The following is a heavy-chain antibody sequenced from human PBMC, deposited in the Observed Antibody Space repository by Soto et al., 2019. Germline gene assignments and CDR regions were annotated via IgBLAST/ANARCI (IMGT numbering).Heavy chain of an antibody. CDR1: GFTFSSYS. V-gene: IGHV3-21*01. D-gene: IGHD2-2*01. J-gene: IGHJ5*02. CDR2: ISSSSSYI. Sequence: EVQLVESGGGLVKPGGSLRLSCAASGFTFSSYSMNWVRQAPGKGLEWVSSISSSSSYIYYADSVKGRFTISRDNAKNSLDLQMNSLRAEDTAVYYCARVRGVVGRWNWFDPWGQGTLVNVSS. CDR3: ARVRGVVGRWNWFDP.